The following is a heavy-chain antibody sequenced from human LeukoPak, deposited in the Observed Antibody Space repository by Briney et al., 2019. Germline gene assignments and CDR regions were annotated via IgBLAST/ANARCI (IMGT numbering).Heavy chain of an antibody. V-gene: IGHV4-31*03. Sequence: SETPSLTCTVSGGSISSGGYYWSWIRQHPGKGLEWIGYIYYSGSTYYNPSLKSRVTISVDTSKNQFSLKLSSVTAADTAVYYCARGHTFLEDYYYYMDVWGKGTTVTVSS. CDR2: IYYSGST. CDR3: ARGHTFLEDYYYYMDV. D-gene: IGHD3-3*01. CDR1: GGSISSGGYY. J-gene: IGHJ6*03.